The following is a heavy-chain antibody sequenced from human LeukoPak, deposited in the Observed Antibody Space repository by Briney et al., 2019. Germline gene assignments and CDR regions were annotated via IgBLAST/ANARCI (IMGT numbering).Heavy chain of an antibody. J-gene: IGHJ6*02. CDR2: IKQDGSEK. CDR3: ARISSSSWPYYYYYGMDV. CDR1: GFTFSSYW. D-gene: IGHD6-13*01. V-gene: IGHV3-7*01. Sequence: GGSLRLSCAASGFTFSSYWMSWGRQAPGKGLDWVANIKQDGSEKYYVDSVKGRFTISRDNAKNSLYLQMNSLRAEDTAVYYCARISSSSWPYYYYYGMDVWGQGTTVTVSS.